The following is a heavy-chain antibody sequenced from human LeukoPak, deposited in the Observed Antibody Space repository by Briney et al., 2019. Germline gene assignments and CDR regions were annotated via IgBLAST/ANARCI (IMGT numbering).Heavy chain of an antibody. CDR2: ISTYNANT. V-gene: IGHV1-18*01. CDR1: GYSFINSG. J-gene: IGHJ4*02. CDR3: ARDHNWNPLVY. D-gene: IGHD1-20*01. Sequence: ASVKVSCKASGYSFINSGISWVRQAPGRGLEWMGWISTYNANTKYAQNLQGRVTMTTDTSTSTAYMELRGLRSDDTAVYYCARDHNWNPLVYWGQGTLVTVSS.